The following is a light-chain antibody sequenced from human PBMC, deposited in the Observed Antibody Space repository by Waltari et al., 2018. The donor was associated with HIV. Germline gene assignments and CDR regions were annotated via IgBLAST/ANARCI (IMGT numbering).Light chain of an antibody. Sequence: QSVLTQPPSVSGAPAQRVTISCTGSSSNIAARARFHVHWYQQLPGTAPKLLIYGNNNRPSGVPDRFSGSKSGASASLAITGLQAEDEADYYCQSYDTSLSGSVFGGGTKLTVL. J-gene: IGLJ3*02. V-gene: IGLV1-40*01. CDR3: QSYDTSLSGSV. CDR2: GNN. CDR1: SSNIAARARFH.